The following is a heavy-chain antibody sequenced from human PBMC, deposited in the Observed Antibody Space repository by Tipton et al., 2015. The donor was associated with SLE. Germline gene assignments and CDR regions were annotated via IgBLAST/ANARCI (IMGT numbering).Heavy chain of an antibody. CDR1: GGSISSYY. J-gene: IGHJ3*02. Sequence: LRLSCTVSGGSISSYYWSWIRQPPGKGLEWIGYIYTSGSTNYNPSLKSRVTISVDTSKNQFSLKLSSVTAADTAVYYCPLYDYVWGYDAFDIWGQGTMVTVSS. CDR2: IYTSGST. V-gene: IGHV4-4*08. D-gene: IGHD3-16*01. CDR3: PLYDYVWGYDAFDI.